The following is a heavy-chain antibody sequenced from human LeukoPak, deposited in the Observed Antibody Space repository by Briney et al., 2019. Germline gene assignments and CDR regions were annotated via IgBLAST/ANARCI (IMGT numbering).Heavy chain of an antibody. CDR2: IWYDGSNK. CDR1: GFTFNTYT. CDR3: AKGGLYYYDSSGYFDY. V-gene: IGHV3-33*06. J-gene: IGHJ4*02. D-gene: IGHD3-22*01. Sequence: GGSLRLSCAASGFTFNTYTMNWVRQAPGKGLEWVAVIWYDGSNKYYADSVKGRFTISRDNSKNTLYLQMNSLRAEDTAVYYCAKGGLYYYDSSGYFDYWGQGTLVTVSS.